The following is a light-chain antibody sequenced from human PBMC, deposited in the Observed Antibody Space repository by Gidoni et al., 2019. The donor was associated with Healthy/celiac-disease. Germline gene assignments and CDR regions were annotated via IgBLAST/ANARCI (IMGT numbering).Light chain of an antibody. J-gene: IGKJ2*01. V-gene: IGKV3-15*01. CDR1: QSVSSN. Sequence: EIVLAQFPATLSVSPGERATLSCRASQSVSSNLAWYQQKPGQAPRLLIYDASTRATGIPARFSGSGSGTDFTLTISSLQSEDFAVYYCQQHNNWPYTFGPGTKLEIK. CDR2: DAS. CDR3: QQHNNWPYT.